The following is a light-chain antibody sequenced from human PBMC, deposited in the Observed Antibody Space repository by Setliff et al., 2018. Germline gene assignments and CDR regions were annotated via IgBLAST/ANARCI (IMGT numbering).Light chain of an antibody. CDR1: SSDVGGYNY. J-gene: IGLJ2*01. Sequence: QSALAQPAAVSGSPGQSITISCTGTSSDVGGYNYVSWYQQEPGKAPKLMIYEVTKRPSGVSDRFSGSKSGNTASPTISGLQAEDEADYYCLSCTSETTHALFAGGTQLTVL. V-gene: IGLV2-14*01. CDR3: LSCTSETTHAL. CDR2: EVT.